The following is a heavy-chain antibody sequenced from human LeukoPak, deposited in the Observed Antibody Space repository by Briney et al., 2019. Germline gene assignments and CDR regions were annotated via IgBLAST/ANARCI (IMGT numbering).Heavy chain of an antibody. D-gene: IGHD3-22*01. CDR1: GYSISSGYY. CDR2: IYYSGST. V-gene: IGHV4-61*01. CDR3: ARAPGSGYYAPGL. J-gene: IGHJ2*01. Sequence: PSETLSLTCTVSGYSISSGYYWGWIRQPPGKGLEWIGYIYYSGSTNYNPSLKSRVTISVDTSKNQFSLKLSSVTAADTAVYYCARAPGSGYYAPGLWGRGTLVTVSS.